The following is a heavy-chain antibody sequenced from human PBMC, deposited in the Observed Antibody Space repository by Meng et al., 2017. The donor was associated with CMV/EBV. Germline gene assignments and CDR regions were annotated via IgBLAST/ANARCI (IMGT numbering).Heavy chain of an antibody. CDR1: GYTFTSYD. CDR3: ARVVGYCSSTSCKHAFDI. V-gene: IGHV1-8*01. CDR2: MNPNSGNT. J-gene: IGHJ3*02. D-gene: IGHD2-2*01. Sequence: ASVKVSCKASGYTFTSYDINWVRQATGQGLEWMGWMNPNSGNTGYAQKLQGRVTMTRNTSISTAYMELSSLRSEDTAVYYCARVVGYCSSTSCKHAFDIWGQGTMVTVSS.